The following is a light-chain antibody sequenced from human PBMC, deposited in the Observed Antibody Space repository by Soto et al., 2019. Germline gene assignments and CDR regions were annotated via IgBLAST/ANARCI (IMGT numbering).Light chain of an antibody. CDR2: GAS. J-gene: IGKJ1*01. V-gene: IGKV3-20*01. Sequence: EIVLTQSPGTLSLSPGERATLSCRASQSVRSSFFAWYQQKPGQAPRLLIYGASSRATGIPDTFTGSGSGTDFTLTISKLEAVDFAVYYCQQYGDSPWTFGQGTRVEIK. CDR1: QSVRSSF. CDR3: QQYGDSPWT.